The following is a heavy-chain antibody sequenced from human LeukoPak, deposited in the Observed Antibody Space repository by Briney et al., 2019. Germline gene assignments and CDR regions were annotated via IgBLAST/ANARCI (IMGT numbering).Heavy chain of an antibody. Sequence: PGGSLRLSCAASGFTFSSYGMHWVRQAPGKGLEWVAVIWYDGSNKYYADSVKGRFTISRDNSKNTLYLQMNSLRTEDTAVYYCARDRNYYDSSGYPLAWGQGTLVTVSS. CDR3: ARDRNYYDSSGYPLA. V-gene: IGHV3-33*01. D-gene: IGHD3-22*01. J-gene: IGHJ4*02. CDR2: IWYDGSNK. CDR1: GFTFSSYG.